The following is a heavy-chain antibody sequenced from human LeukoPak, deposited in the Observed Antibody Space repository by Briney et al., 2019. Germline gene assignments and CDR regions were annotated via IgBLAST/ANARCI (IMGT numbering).Heavy chain of an antibody. D-gene: IGHD2-2*01. Sequence: GGSLRLSCATSGFTFSSYAMSWVRQAPGKGLEWVSGISDSGGSTYYADSVKGRFTISRDNSKNPLYLQMNSLRAEDTAVYYCAKRDQLPGWGQGTLVTVSS. J-gene: IGHJ4*02. CDR1: GFTFSSYA. CDR2: ISDSGGST. CDR3: AKRDQLPG. V-gene: IGHV3-23*01.